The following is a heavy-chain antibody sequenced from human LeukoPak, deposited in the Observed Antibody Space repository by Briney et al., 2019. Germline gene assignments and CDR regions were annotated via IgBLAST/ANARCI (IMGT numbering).Heavy chain of an antibody. D-gene: IGHD3-10*01. CDR1: GGSFSGYY. CDR3: ARLRWFGELYLYYYYYMDV. Sequence: PSETLSLTCAVYGGSFSGYYWSWIRQPPGKGLEWIGEINHGGSTNYNPSLKSRVIISVDTSKNQFSLKLSSVTAADTAVYYCARLRWFGELYLYYYYYMDVWGKGTTVTISS. V-gene: IGHV4-34*01. CDR2: INHGGST. J-gene: IGHJ6*03.